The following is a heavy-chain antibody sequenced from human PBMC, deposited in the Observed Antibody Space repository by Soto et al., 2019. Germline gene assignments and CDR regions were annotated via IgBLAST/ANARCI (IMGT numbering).Heavy chain of an antibody. D-gene: IGHD3-22*01. CDR3: ARSNSGYYTCFDP. CDR2: IYYSGIT. V-gene: IGHV4-39*01. Sequence: SETLSLTCTVSGDSISNSNYYWGWIRKPQGKGREGIANIYYSGITYCNPSLKTRVAISVDTSKNPFSLKLSSVTAADTAIYYCARSNSGYYTCFDPWGQGTLLSVSS. CDR1: GDSISNSNYY. J-gene: IGHJ5*02.